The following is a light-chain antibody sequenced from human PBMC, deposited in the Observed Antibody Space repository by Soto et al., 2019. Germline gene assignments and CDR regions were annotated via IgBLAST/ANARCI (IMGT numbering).Light chain of an antibody. CDR2: DIF. Sequence: EIVMTQSPATLSVSPGERATLSCRASQSVGSDLAWYQQKPGQAPRLVIYDIFTRATGVPTRISGSGSGTDFALTISRLETDDSAVYYCQQYGGSPFTFGPGTKVDIK. J-gene: IGKJ3*01. CDR3: QQYGGSPFT. V-gene: IGKV3D-15*01. CDR1: QSVGSD.